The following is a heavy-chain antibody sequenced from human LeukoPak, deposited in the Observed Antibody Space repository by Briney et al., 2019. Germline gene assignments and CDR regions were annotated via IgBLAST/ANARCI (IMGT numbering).Heavy chain of an antibody. CDR3: AKDLSKSYGDYGTSGPFHI. CDR1: GFTFDSYA. D-gene: IGHD4-17*01. Sequence: GGSLRLSCAASGFTFDSYAMNWVRQAPGKGLEWVSGFSGSRGSAYYADSVKGRFTISRDNSKNTLYLQMNSLRVEDTAVYYCAKDLSKSYGDYGTSGPFHIWGQGTLVSVSS. J-gene: IGHJ3*02. CDR2: FSGSRGSA. V-gene: IGHV3-23*01.